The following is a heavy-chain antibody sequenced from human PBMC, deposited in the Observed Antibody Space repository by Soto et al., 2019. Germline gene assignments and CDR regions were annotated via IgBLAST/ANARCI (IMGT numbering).Heavy chain of an antibody. CDR2: IYYGGST. CDR1: GGSISSGGYY. D-gene: IGHD3-10*01. V-gene: IGHV4-31*03. Sequence: QVQLQESGPGLVKPSQTLSLTCTVSGGSISSGGYYWSWIRQPPGKGLGWIGYIYYGGSTYYNPFPKSRVTISVYTSQNPVSVELSAVTAAETAGYYCARSVTPWGQGTLVTVSS. CDR3: ARSVTP. J-gene: IGHJ5*02.